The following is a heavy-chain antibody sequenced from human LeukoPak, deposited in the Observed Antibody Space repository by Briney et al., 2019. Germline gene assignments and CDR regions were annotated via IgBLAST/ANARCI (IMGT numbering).Heavy chain of an antibody. CDR1: GYTFTSYD. CDR2: MNPNSGNT. D-gene: IGHD4-23*01. V-gene: IGHV1-8*03. J-gene: IGHJ4*02. CDR3: ASSLYGGNSGGFDY. Sequence: ASVKVSCKASGYTFTSYDINRVRQATGQGLEWMGWMNPNSGNTGYAQKFQGRVTITRNTSISTAYMELSSLRSEDTAVYYCASSLYGGNSGGFDYWGQGTLVTVSS.